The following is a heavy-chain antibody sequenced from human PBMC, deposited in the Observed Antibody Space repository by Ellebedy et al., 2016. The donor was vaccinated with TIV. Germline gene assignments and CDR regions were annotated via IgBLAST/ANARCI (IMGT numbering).Heavy chain of an antibody. CDR2: ISSSSSYI. Sequence: GGSLRLSXAASEFTFSSYSMNWVRQAPGKGLEWVSSISSSSSYISYADPVKGRFTISRDNAKNSLYLQMNSLRAEDTAVYYCALGGSSTRHYTMDVWGQGTTVTVSS. J-gene: IGHJ6*02. CDR1: EFTFSSYS. D-gene: IGHD2-2*01. V-gene: IGHV3-21*01. CDR3: ALGGSSTRHYTMDV.